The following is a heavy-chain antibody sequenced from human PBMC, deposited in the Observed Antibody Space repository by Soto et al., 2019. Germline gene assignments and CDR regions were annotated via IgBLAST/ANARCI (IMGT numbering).Heavy chain of an antibody. V-gene: IGHV4-30-4*01. CDR1: GDPIGSGDFY. J-gene: IGHJ4*01. Sequence: QVLLQESGPGLVKASQTLSLDCTVSGDPIGSGDFYWTWIRQTPERGLEWIGNIHHSGTTSYHPSIASRLSISMGTSRNVFTLRLTSVTVEDTAVYFCARDLIVFDTTGFHFWGRGILVSV. D-gene: IGHD3-9*01. CDR2: IHHSGTT. CDR3: ARDLIVFDTTGFHF.